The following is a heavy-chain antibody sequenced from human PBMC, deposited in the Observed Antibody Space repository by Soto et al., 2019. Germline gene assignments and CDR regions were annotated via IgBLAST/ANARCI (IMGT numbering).Heavy chain of an antibody. D-gene: IGHD3-22*01. CDR1: GGSISSSSYY. V-gene: IGHV4-39*01. Sequence: PSETLSLTCTVSGGSISSSSYYWGWIRQPPGKGLEWIGSIYYSGSTYYNPSLKSRVTISVDTSKNQFSLKLSSVTAADTAVYYCARHELGVSYDSSGYYPPGAFDIWGQGTMVTVS. CDR3: ARHELGVSYDSSGYYPPGAFDI. CDR2: IYYSGST. J-gene: IGHJ3*02.